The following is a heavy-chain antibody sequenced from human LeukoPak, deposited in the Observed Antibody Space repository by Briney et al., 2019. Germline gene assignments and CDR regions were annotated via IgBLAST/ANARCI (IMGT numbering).Heavy chain of an antibody. CDR1: GFTFSNYN. V-gene: IGHV3-21*06. D-gene: IGHD3-22*01. J-gene: IGHJ5*02. CDR2: ISSTSSYI. Sequence: GSLRLSCAASGFTFSNYNFYWVRQAPGKGLEWVSSISSTSSYIYYADSVKGRFTISRDNAKNSLHLQMNSLRAEDTAVYYCARDPDTSGHYSWFDPWGQGTLVTVSS. CDR3: ARDPDTSGHYSWFDP.